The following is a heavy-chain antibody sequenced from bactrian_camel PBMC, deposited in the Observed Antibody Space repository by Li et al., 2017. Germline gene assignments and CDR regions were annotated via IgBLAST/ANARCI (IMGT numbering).Heavy chain of an antibody. Sequence: QVQLVESGGGSVQAGGSLRLSCAVSGYTYSNNCMGWFRQIPDKEREGVAGIESDGSTSYADSVKGRFTISRDNSKNAVYLEMTNLKPEDTARYYCAATGMMMTIRGCLTQGTQVTVS. J-gene: IGHJ4*01. V-gene: IGHV3S53*01. D-gene: IGHD5*01. CDR2: IESDGST. CDR1: GYTYSNNC.